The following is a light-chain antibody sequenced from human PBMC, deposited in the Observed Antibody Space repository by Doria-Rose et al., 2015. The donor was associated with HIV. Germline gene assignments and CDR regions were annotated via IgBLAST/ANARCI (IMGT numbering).Light chain of an antibody. CDR1: QSISSW. J-gene: IGKJ3*01. CDR3: QQYNSPPFT. Sequence: DIRLTQSPSTLSASVGDRVTITCRASQSISSWLAWYRQKPGKAPKLLIYKASSLESGVPSRFSGSGSGTEFTLTISSLQPDDFATYYCQQYNSPPFTFGPGTKVDIK. CDR2: KAS. V-gene: IGKV1-5*03.